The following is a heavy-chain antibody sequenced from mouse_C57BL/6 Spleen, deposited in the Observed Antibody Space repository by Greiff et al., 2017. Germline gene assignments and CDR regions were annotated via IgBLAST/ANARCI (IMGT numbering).Heavy chain of an antibody. D-gene: IGHD1-1*01. CDR1: GFTFSSYA. V-gene: IGHV5-4*01. J-gene: IGHJ2*01. CDR2: ISDGGSYT. CDR3: ARDHGPYYYGSISYFDY. Sequence: EVQLVESGGGLVKPGGSLKLSCAASGFTFSSYAMSWVRQTPEKRLEWVATISDGGSYTYYPDNVKGRFTISRDNAKNNLYLQMRHLKSEDTAMYYCARDHGPYYYGSISYFDYWGQGTTLTVSS.